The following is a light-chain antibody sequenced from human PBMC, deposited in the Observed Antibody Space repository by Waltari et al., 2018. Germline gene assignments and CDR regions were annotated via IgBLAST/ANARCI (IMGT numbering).Light chain of an antibody. CDR3: QQSFNTPFT. CDR2: AAS. J-gene: IGKJ3*01. Sequence: DIQMTQSPSSLSASVGDRVTITCRASQSISSFLNWYQQKPGKAPKLLIYAASSLQGGVPSRFSGSGSGTDFTLTISSLQPEDFATYYCQQSFNTPFTFGPGTKVDIK. V-gene: IGKV1-39*01. CDR1: QSISSF.